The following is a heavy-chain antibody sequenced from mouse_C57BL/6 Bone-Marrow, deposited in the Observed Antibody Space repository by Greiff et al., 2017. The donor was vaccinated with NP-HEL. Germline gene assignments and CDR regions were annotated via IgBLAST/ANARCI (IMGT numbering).Heavy chain of an antibody. CDR3: SRSRNYYVSSYKKGPAWFAY. D-gene: IGHD1-1*01. CDR2: IYPSDSET. CDR1: GYTFTSYW. V-gene: IGHV1-61*01. Sequence: QVQLQQPGAELVRPGSSVKLSCKASGYTFTSYWMDWVKQRPGQGLEWIGNIYPSDSETNYNQKFKDKATLTVDKSSSTAYMQLSSLTSEDSAVYYCSRSRNYYVSSYKKGPAWFAYWGQGTLVTVSA. J-gene: IGHJ3*01.